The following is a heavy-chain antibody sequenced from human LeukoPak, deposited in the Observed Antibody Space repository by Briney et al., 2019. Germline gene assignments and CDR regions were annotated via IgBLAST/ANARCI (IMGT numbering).Heavy chain of an antibody. V-gene: IGHV4-39*02. D-gene: IGHD5-18*01. CDR1: GGSISSSSYY. J-gene: IGHJ4*02. CDR2: VYYSGNT. CDR3: ARDQFDIRGYSYGFFDY. Sequence: SETLSLTCTVSGGSISSSSYYWGWIRQPPGKGLEWIGSVYYSGNTYYYPSLKSRVTISIDTSKNQFSLRLTSVTAPDTAVYYCARDQFDIRGYSYGFFDYWGQGTLVTVSS.